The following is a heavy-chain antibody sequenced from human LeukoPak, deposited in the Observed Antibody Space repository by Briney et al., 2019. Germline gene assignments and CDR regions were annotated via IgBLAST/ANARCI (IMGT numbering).Heavy chain of an antibody. CDR1: GFTRSSYA. V-gene: IGHV3-30*04. Sequence: TGRSLTLSCAASGFTRSSYAMHWVRQAPGKGLEWVAVVSYDGREKYYADSVKGRFTISRDNSKNTLYLQMNSLRAEDTAVYYCAKDYLQSMYYFDYWGQGTLVTVSS. CDR3: AKDYLQSMYYFDY. D-gene: IGHD4-11*01. J-gene: IGHJ4*02. CDR2: VSYDGREK.